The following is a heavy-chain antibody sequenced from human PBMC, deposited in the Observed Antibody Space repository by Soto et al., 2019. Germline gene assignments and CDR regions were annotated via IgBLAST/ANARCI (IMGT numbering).Heavy chain of an antibody. CDR2: IIPILGIA. CDR3: AHQGVVAATDAFDI. V-gene: IGHV1-69*02. CDR1: GGTFSSYT. D-gene: IGHD2-15*01. Sequence: AASVKVSCKASGGTFSSYTISWVRQAPGQGLEWMGRIIPILGIANYAQKFQGRVTITADKSTSTAYMELSSLRSEDTAVYYCAHQGVVAATDAFDIWGQGTMVTVSS. J-gene: IGHJ3*02.